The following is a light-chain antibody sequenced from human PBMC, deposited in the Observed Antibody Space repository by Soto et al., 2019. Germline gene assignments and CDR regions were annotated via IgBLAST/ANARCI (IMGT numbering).Light chain of an antibody. CDR2: AAP. CDR3: QQSYSVPHT. CDR1: QNIFSY. J-gene: IGKJ2*01. Sequence: DIQMTQSPSFLSASVGDRVTITCRASQNIFSYLSWYQHKPGKAPKLLIYAAPSLQSGVPSRFSGSGSGTDFALTISSLQPEDFATFYCQQSYSVPHTFGQGTKVDIK. V-gene: IGKV1-39*01.